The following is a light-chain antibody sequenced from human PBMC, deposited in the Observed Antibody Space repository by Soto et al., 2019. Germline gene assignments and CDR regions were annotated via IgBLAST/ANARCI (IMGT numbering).Light chain of an antibody. Sequence: DSRMNQSPSSVSASVRDRVTITCRASQTISTHLNWYQQKPGKAPKLLIYAASTLQSGVPSRFSGSGSGTDFTLTINSLQPEDFATYYCQQSLTIPYTFGQGTKLEIK. CDR2: AAS. V-gene: IGKV1-39*01. J-gene: IGKJ2*01. CDR3: QQSLTIPYT. CDR1: QTISTH.